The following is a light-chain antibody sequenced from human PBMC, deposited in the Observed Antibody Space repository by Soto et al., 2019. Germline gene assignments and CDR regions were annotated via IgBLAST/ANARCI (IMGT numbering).Light chain of an antibody. J-gene: IGLJ1*01. CDR2: NNN. Sequence: QSVLTQPPSVSGAPGQRVTISCTGSSSNTGAGYDVHWYQQLPGTAPKLLIYNNNNRPSGVPDRFSGSKSGTSASLAITGLQAEDEADYYCQSYDSSLSGSNVFGTGTKVTVL. CDR1: SSNTGAGYD. CDR3: QSYDSSLSGSNV. V-gene: IGLV1-40*01.